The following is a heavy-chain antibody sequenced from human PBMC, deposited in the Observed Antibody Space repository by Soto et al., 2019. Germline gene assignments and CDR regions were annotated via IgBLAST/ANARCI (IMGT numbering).Heavy chain of an antibody. CDR3: ARDGHYDSSGLYYYFDT. CDR2: ISSDGSNK. D-gene: IGHD3-22*01. J-gene: IGHJ4*02. Sequence: QAQLVESGGGVVQPGRSLTLSCTASGFTFSSYGLHWVRQAPGEGLEWVTVISSDGSNKYYIDSVKGRFTISRDNSKNTLYLHMNSLRVEETAVYYCARDGHYDSSGLYYYFDTCGQGTLVTVSS. V-gene: IGHV3-30*03. CDR1: GFTFSSYG.